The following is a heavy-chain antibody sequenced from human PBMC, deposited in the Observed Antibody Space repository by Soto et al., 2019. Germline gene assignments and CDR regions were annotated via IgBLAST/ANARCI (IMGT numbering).Heavy chain of an antibody. CDR3: ARVQYHFWSGYYYPYYYYMDV. V-gene: IGHV1-18*01. CDR1: GYTFTSYG. Sequence: ASVKVSCKASGYTFTSYGISWVRQATGQGLEWMGWISAYNGNTNYAQKLQGRVTMTTDTSTSTAYMELRSLRSDDTAVYYCARVQYHFWSGYYYPYYYYMDVWGKGTTVTVSS. J-gene: IGHJ6*03. CDR2: ISAYNGNT. D-gene: IGHD3-3*01.